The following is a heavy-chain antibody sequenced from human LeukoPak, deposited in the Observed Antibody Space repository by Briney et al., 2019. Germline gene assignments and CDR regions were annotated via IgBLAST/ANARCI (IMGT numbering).Heavy chain of an antibody. D-gene: IGHD3-16*01. V-gene: IGHV1-2*02. J-gene: IGHJ4*02. CDR3: APTAEAYTSWWKV. CDR1: GYTFTDDY. Sequence: ASVTVSFKASGYTFTDDYMHWVRHAPGQGLEFMGWINPDSGFTNYAQKFKGRVTMTRDTSISTAYLEVRSLTSDDTAVYYCAPTAEAYTSWWKVWGQGTLVTVSS. CDR2: INPDSGFT.